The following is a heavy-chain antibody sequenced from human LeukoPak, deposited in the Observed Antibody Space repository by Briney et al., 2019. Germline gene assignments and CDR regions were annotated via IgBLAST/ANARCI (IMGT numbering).Heavy chain of an antibody. Sequence: ASVNVSCQASGYTFTGYHMHWVRQPPCQGLEWMGCINPNSGGTNYAQKFQGRVTMTRDTSISTAYMELSRLRSDDTAVYYCARDGSGSTGYNWFDPWGQGTLVTVSS. V-gene: IGHV1-2*02. CDR3: ARDGSGSTGYNWFDP. CDR1: GYTFTGYH. J-gene: IGHJ5*02. D-gene: IGHD3-10*01. CDR2: INPNSGGT.